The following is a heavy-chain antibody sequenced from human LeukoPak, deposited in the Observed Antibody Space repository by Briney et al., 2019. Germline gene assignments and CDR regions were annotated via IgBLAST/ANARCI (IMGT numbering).Heavy chain of an antibody. V-gene: IGHV4-34*01. J-gene: IGHJ3*02. CDR3: ARIDYYGSGSSPI. CDR2: INHSGST. D-gene: IGHD3-10*01. CDR1: GGSFRGYY. Sequence: SETLSLTCAVYGGSFRGYYWCWIRQPPGKGLEWIGEINHSGSTNYNPSLKSRVTISVDTSKNQFSLKLSSVTAADTAVYYCARIDYYGSGSSPIWGQGTMVTVSS.